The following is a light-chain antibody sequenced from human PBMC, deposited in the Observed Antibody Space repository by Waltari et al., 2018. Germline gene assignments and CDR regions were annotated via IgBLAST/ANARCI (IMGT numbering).Light chain of an antibody. CDR1: RDISRW. V-gene: IGKV1-12*01. Sequence: DIQTTQSPSSVSASVGDRVTIPGRASRDISRWLAWYQQKPGKAPKFLTYYASTLQSGVPSRFSGSGSGREFTLTITSLQPEDFSTYYCQQGNDFPLTFGGGTKVEMK. CDR2: YAS. J-gene: IGKJ4*01. CDR3: QQGNDFPLT.